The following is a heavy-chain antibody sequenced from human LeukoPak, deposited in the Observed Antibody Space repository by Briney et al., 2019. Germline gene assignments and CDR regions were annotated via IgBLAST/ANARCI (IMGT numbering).Heavy chain of an antibody. D-gene: IGHD2/OR15-2a*01. CDR2: INSDGSWT. J-gene: IGHJ4*02. V-gene: IGHV3-74*01. CDR3: VSFYETY. Sequence: PGGSLRLSCAASGFTFDNYAMSWVRQAPGKGLVWVSHINSDGSWTSYADSVKGRFTISKDNAKNTVYLQMNSLRAEDTAVYYCVSFYETYWGRGTLVTVSS. CDR1: GFTFDNYA.